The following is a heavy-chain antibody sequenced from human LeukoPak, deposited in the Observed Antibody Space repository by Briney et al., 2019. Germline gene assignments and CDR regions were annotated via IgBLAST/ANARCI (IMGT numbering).Heavy chain of an antibody. J-gene: IGHJ4*02. D-gene: IGHD7-27*01. Sequence: GGSLRLSCAASGFIFNNYWMHWVRQAPGKGLVWVSRISSHGGTTTYADSVKGRFTISRDNSKNTLYLEMNSLRAEDTAVYYCAKDGPNGGRDVDYWGQGTLVTVSS. CDR3: AKDGPNGGRDVDY. CDR2: ISSHGGTT. CDR1: GFIFNNYW. V-gene: IGHV3-74*01.